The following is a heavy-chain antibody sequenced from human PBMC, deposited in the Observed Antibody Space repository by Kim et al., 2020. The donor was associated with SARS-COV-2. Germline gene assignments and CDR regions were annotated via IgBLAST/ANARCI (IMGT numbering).Heavy chain of an antibody. CDR1: GGSISSGGYY. J-gene: IGHJ4*02. CDR3: ARDLVVRGVIIKVGY. V-gene: IGHV4-31*03. D-gene: IGHD3-10*01. Sequence: SETLSLTCTVSGGSISSGGYYWSWIRQHPGKGLEWIGYIYYSGSTYYNPSLKSRVTISVDTSKNQFSLKLSSVTAADTAVYYCARDLVVRGVIIKVGYWGQGTLVTVSS. CDR2: IYYSGST.